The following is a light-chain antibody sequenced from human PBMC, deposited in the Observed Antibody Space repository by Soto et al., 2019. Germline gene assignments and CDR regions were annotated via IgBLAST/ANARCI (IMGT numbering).Light chain of an antibody. Sequence: ESVLTQSPATLSLSPGDRATLSCRASQSITNSLAWYRHQPGQPPRLLIYDASKRATGIPARFIGSGSGTHFTLTISSLEPEDFGLYYCQQRSNWPSVTFGGGTKVESK. CDR2: DAS. CDR1: QSITNS. V-gene: IGKV3-11*01. CDR3: QQRSNWPSVT. J-gene: IGKJ4*01.